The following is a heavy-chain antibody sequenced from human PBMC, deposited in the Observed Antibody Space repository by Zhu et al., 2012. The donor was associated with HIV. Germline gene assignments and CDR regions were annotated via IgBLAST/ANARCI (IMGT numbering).Heavy chain of an antibody. CDR2: IYHTGST. J-gene: IGHJ4*02. V-gene: IGHV4-38-2*02. Sequence: QVQLQESGPGLVKPSETLSLTCTVSGYSISTGYYWGWIRQPAGKGLDWIGHIYHTGSTYYNPSLKTRVTMSVDTSKNHFSLKLSSVSAADTAVNYCATGEASLAAPGTGYFKSWGQGRPWSPVSS. D-gene: IGHD1-1*01. CDR1: GYSISTGYY. CDR3: ATGEASLAAPGTGYFKS.